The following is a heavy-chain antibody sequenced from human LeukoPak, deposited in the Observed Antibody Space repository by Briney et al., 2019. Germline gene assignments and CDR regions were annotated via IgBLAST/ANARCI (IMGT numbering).Heavy chain of an antibody. D-gene: IGHD1-7*01. V-gene: IGHV4-4*07. CDR3: ARGTKKTVYHTLDY. CDR2: IDTSGTA. J-gene: IGHJ4*02. CDR1: VASISDYF. Sequence: SETLSVTCTVSVASISDYFWNWIRQPAGRGREWVGRIDTSGTAKYNSALKSRVTISVDTSKNQCYLRLSSAAAADTAIYYCARGTKKTVYHTLDYWGQGILVTVSS.